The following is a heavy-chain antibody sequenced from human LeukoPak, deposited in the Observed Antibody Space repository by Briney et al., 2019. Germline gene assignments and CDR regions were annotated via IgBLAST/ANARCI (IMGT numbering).Heavy chain of an antibody. CDR1: GFTVSSDS. CDR2: IYSGGST. J-gene: IGHJ6*03. D-gene: IGHD3-3*01. Sequence: GGSLRLSCTVSGFTVSSDSMSWVRQAPGKGLEWVSFIYSGGSTHYSDSVKGRFTISRDNAKNSLYLQMNSLRAEDTALYYCARLRFTIFGVVRYYMDVWGKGTTVTVSS. V-gene: IGHV3-53*01. CDR3: ARLRFTIFGVVRYYMDV.